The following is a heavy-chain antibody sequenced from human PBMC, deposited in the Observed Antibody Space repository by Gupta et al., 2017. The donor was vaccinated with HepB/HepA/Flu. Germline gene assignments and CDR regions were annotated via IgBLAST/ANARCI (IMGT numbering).Heavy chain of an antibody. CDR1: GFTFSSYG. CDR2: IWYDGSNK. J-gene: IGHJ2*01. CDR3: ARGDYDSSGDYYPTDNWYFDL. D-gene: IGHD3-22*01. Sequence: QVQLVESGGGVVQPGRSLRLSCAASGFTFSSYGMHWVRQAPGKGLEWVAVIWYDGSNKYYADAVKGRFTISRDNSKNTLYLQMNSLRAEDTAVYYCARGDYDSSGDYYPTDNWYFDLWGRGTLVTVSS. V-gene: IGHV3-33*01.